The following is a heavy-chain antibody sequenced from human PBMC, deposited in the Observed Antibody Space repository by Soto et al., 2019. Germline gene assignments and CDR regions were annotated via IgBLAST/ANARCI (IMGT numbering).Heavy chain of an antibody. CDR1: GFTFSSYG. V-gene: IGHV3-30*03. CDR2: ISYDGSNK. J-gene: IGHJ4*02. CDR3: ARDYEAAAGLGY. Sequence: GGSLRLSCAASGFTFSSYGMHWVRQAPGKGLEWVAVISYDGSNKYYADSVKGRFTISRDNSKNTLYLQMNSLRAEETAVYYCARDYEAAAGLGYWGQGTLVTVSS. D-gene: IGHD6-13*01.